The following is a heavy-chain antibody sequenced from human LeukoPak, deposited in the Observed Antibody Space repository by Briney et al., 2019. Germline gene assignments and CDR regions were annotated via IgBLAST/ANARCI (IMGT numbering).Heavy chain of an antibody. V-gene: IGHV1-2*02. CDR3: ARGYQPYYDILTGYYRYHAFDI. Sequence: GASVKVSCKASGYTFTDFYIHWVRQAPGQGLEWMGWFNPNSGGTNYPQRFQGRVTMTRDTSISTAYMELSRLRSDDTAVYYCARGYQPYYDILTGYYRYHAFDIWGQGTMVTVSS. CDR1: GYTFTDFY. CDR2: FNPNSGGT. J-gene: IGHJ3*02. D-gene: IGHD3-9*01.